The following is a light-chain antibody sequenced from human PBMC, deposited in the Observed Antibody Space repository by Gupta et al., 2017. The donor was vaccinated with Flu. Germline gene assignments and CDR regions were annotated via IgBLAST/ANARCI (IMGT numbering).Light chain of an antibody. CDR2: DDN. Sequence: GKTARISCGGNNIGTYSVHWYQQKPGQAPVLIVYDDNDRPSGIPERFSGSKSGNTATLTISRVEAGDEADYYCQVWDSRSDHYVFGTGTKVTVL. V-gene: IGLV3-21*03. CDR3: QVWDSRSDHYV. J-gene: IGLJ1*01. CDR1: NIGTYS.